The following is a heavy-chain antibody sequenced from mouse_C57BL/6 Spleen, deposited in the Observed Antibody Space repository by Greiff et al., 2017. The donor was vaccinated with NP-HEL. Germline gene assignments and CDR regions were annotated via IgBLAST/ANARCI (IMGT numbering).Heavy chain of an antibody. J-gene: IGHJ3*01. V-gene: IGHV1-15*01. CDR1: GYTFTDYE. CDR3: TRRSGSSAWFAY. CDR2: IDPETGGT. D-gene: IGHD1-1*01. Sequence: QVQLQQSGAELVRPGASVTLSCKASGYTFTDYEMHWVKQTPVHGLEWIGAIDPETGGTAYNQKFKGKAILTADKSSSTAYMELRSLTSEDSAVYYCTRRSGSSAWFAYWGQGTLVTVSA.